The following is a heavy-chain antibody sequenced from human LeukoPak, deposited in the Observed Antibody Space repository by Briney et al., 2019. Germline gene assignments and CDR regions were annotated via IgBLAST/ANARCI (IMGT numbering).Heavy chain of an antibody. D-gene: IGHD5-12*01. CDR1: GFTFSTYW. CDR2: INSDGSST. CDR3: ARAGIVATTNNWFDP. V-gene: IGHV3-74*01. J-gene: IGHJ5*02. Sequence: GGSLRLSCAASGFTFSTYWMRWVRQAPGKGLVWVSRINSDGSSTNYADSVKGRFTISRDNTKNTLYLQMNSLRAEDTAVYYCARAGIVATTNNWFDPWGQGILVTVSS.